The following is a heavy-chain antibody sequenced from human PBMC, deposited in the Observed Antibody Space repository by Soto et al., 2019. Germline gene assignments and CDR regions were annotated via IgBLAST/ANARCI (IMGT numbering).Heavy chain of an antibody. CDR3: ARARVWFGEILNWFDP. CDR1: GGSFSGYY. CDR2: INHSGST. D-gene: IGHD3-10*01. V-gene: IGHV4-34*01. Sequence: SETLSLTCAVYGGSFSGYYWSWIRQPPGKGLEWIGEINHSGSTNYNPSLKSRVTISVDTSKNQFSLKLSSVTAADTAVYYCARARVWFGEILNWFDPWGQGTLVTVSS. J-gene: IGHJ5*02.